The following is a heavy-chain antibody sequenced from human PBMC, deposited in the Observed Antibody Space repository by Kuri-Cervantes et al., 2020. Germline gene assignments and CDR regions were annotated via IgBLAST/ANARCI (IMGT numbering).Heavy chain of an antibody. D-gene: IGHD6-19*01. J-gene: IGHJ4*02. Sequence: KVSCKASGYTFTTYWIGWVRQMPGKGLEWMGIIYPGDSDTRYSPSFQGQVTISADKSISTAYLQWSNLKASDTAMYYCARKHFSSGYFDYWGQGTLVTVSS. V-gene: IGHV5-51*01. CDR2: IYPGDSDT. CDR3: ARKHFSSGYFDY. CDR1: GYTFTTYW.